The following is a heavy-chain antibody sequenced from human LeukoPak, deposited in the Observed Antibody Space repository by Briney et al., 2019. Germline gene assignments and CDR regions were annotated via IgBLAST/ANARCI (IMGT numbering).Heavy chain of an antibody. V-gene: IGHV3-66*01. CDR2: IYSGGNT. D-gene: IGHD4-17*01. J-gene: IGHJ4*02. CDR3: AKDRSMTTVTPFDN. CDR1: GFTVSSNY. Sequence: GGSLRLSCAASGFTVSSNYMSWVRQAPGKGLEWLSIIYSGGNTYYADSGKGRFTISRDNSKNTVFLQMNSLRAEDTAVYYCAKDRSMTTVTPFDNWGQGTLVAVSS.